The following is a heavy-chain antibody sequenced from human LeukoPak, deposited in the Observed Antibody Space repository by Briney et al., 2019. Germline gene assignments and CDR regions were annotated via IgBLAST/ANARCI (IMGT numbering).Heavy chain of an antibody. CDR2: ISSSSSYI. Sequence: GGSLRLSCAASGFTFSSYSMNWVRQAPGKGLGWVLSISSSSSYIYYADSVKGRFTISRDNAKNALYLQMNSLRAEDTAGYYCARNHYYDSSGPDYWGQGTLVTVSS. D-gene: IGHD3-22*01. CDR1: GFTFSSYS. CDR3: ARNHYYDSSGPDY. V-gene: IGHV3-21*01. J-gene: IGHJ4*02.